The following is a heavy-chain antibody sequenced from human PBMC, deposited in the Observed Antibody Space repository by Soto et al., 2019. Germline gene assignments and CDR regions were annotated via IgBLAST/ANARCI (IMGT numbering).Heavy chain of an antibody. CDR1: GYTFTSYY. D-gene: IGHD5-12*01. V-gene: IGHV1-46*01. Sequence: ASVKVSCKASGYTFTSYYMHWVRQAPGQGLEWMGIINPSGGSTSYAQKLQGRVTMTTDTSTSTAYMELRSLRSDDTAVYYCARDGHSGYDYIESTKYGMDVWGQGTTVTVSS. CDR3: ARDGHSGYDYIESTKYGMDV. J-gene: IGHJ6*02. CDR2: INPSGGST.